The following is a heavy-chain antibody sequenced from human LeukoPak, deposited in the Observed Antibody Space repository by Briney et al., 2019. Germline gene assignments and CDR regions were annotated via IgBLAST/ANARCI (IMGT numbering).Heavy chain of an antibody. V-gene: IGHV4-31*03. D-gene: IGHD5-18*01. CDR2: IYYSGSS. CDR1: GGSISSGGYY. Sequence: PSETLSLTCTVSGGSISSGGYYWCWIRHHPGKRLEWIGYIYYSGSSYYNPSLKSRVTISVDTSKNQFSLKLCSVTAADTAVYYCARGHIGYSYGFSGFDPWGQGTLVTVSS. CDR3: ARGHIGYSYGFSGFDP. J-gene: IGHJ5*02.